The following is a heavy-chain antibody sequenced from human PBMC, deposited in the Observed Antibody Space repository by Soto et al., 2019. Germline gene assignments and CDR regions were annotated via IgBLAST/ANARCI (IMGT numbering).Heavy chain of an antibody. V-gene: IGHV3-30-3*01. CDR3: ARWQLDLYYYGMDV. D-gene: IGHD6-6*01. CDR2: ISYDGSNK. Sequence: GGSLRLSCAASGFTFSSYAMHWVRQAPGKGLGWVAVISYDGSNKYYADSVKGRFTISRDNSKNTLYLQMNSLRAEDTAVYYCARWQLDLYYYGMDVWGKGTQVTVS. CDR1: GFTFSSYA. J-gene: IGHJ6*04.